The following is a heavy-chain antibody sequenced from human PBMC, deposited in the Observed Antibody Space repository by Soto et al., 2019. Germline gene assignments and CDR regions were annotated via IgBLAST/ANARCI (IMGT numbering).Heavy chain of an antibody. CDR3: AISSGRFSDFDH. Sequence: ASVKVSCKTSGYTFTAYDLHWVRQAPGQGLEWMGWINPNSGDTNYAQKFQGRVTMTRDTSISTAYMDLTRLTSDDTAVFYCAISSGRFSDFDHWGQGTLVTVSS. CDR1: GYTFTAYD. J-gene: IGHJ4*02. CDR2: INPNSGDT. D-gene: IGHD1-26*01. V-gene: IGHV1-2*02.